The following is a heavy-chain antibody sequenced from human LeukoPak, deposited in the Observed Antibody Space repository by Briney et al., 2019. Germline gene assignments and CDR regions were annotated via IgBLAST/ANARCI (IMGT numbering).Heavy chain of an antibody. CDR1: GFTVDTYW. CDR2: IKEDGTRK. CDR3: VAWGSLVV. J-gene: IGHJ4*02. V-gene: IGHV3-7*01. Sequence: PGGSLRLSCVASGFTVDTYWMSWVRQAPGKGLDWVAHIKEDGTRKYYVDSVRGRFTISRDNAKNSLFLQMNSLSVEDTAVFYCVAWGSLVVWGQGTLVTVSS. D-gene: IGHD3-16*01.